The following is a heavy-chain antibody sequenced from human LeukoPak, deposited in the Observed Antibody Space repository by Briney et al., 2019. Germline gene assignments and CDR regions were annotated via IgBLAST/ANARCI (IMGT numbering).Heavy chain of an antibody. J-gene: IGHJ4*02. CDR1: GFTVSSNY. V-gene: IGHV3-7*01. D-gene: IGHD1-26*01. CDR2: IKQDGSEK. CDR3: ARDKIVGATNFDY. Sequence: GGSLRLSCAASGFTVSSNYMSWVRQAPGKGLEWVANIKQDGSEKYYVDSVKGRFTISRDNAKNSLYLQMNSLRAEDTAVYYCARDKIVGATNFDYWGQGTLVTVSS.